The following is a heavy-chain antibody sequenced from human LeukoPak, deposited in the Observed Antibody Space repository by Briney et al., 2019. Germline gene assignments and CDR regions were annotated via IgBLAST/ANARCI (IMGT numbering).Heavy chain of an antibody. D-gene: IGHD3-10*01. Sequence: SGMSLRLSCVASGFTFSSYGIHWVRQAPGKGLEWVAVIWHDGTNKDYADFVKGRFTISRDNPKDTVYLQMNSLRAEDTAVYYCARGSGSYFNVVDPWGQGTLVTVSS. J-gene: IGHJ5*02. CDR3: ARGSGSYFNVVDP. CDR2: IWHDGTNK. CDR1: GFTFSSYG. V-gene: IGHV3-33*03.